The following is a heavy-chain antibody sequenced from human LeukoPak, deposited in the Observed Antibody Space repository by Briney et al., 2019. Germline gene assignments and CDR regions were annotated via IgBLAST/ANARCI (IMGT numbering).Heavy chain of an antibody. CDR1: GFTFSSYT. V-gene: IGHV3-48*04. CDR3: ARGSSAGDY. D-gene: IGHD3-10*01. Sequence: GGSLRLSCAASGFTFSSYTMNWVRQAPGKGLEWVSYISSSSTTIYYADSVKGRFTISRDNAKNSLYLQMDSLRAEDTAVYYCARGSSAGDYWGQGTLVTVSS. CDR2: ISSSSTTI. J-gene: IGHJ4*02.